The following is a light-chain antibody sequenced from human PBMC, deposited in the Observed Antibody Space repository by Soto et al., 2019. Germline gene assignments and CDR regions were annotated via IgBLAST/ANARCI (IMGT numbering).Light chain of an antibody. J-gene: IGKJ2*01. CDR3: QHYGKSMYT. V-gene: IGKV3-20*01. CDR1: QSVTSTY. CDR2: GAS. Sequence: EIVLTQSPGTLSLSPGERATLSCRASQSVTSTYLAWYQQKPGQGPRLLIYGASSRATGIPDRFSGSGSGTDFTLTVSRLEPEDFAVYYCQHYGKSMYTFGQGTKLVIK.